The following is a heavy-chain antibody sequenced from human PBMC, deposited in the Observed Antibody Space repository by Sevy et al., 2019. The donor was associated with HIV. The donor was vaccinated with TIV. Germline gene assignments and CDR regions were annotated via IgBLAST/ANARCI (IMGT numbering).Heavy chain of an antibody. Sequence: RGSLRLSCSASGFTFSGSALHWVRQAPGKGLEYVSVISSSGSGTYYAESVKGRFTISRDNSKNTLYLQMRSLRTEDTAVYYCVKDSIFYDSSSGYRPFYYYGMDVWGQGTSVTVSS. CDR3: VKDSIFYDSSSGYRPFYYYGMDV. V-gene: IGHV3-64D*09. J-gene: IGHJ6*02. CDR1: GFTFSGSA. CDR2: ISSSGSGT. D-gene: IGHD3-3*01.